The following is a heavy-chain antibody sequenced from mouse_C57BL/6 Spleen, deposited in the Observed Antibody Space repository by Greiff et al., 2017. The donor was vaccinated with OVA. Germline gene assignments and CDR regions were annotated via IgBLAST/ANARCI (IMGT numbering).Heavy chain of an antibody. Sequence: VKLMESGAELVKPGASVKLSCKASGYTFTEYTIHWVKQRSGQGLEWIGWFYPGSGSIKYNEKFKDKATLTADKSSSTVYMELSRLTSEDSAVYFCARHQGGLYYYGSSYFDYWGQGTTLTVSS. D-gene: IGHD1-1*01. V-gene: IGHV1-62-2*01. CDR1: GYTFTEYT. J-gene: IGHJ2*01. CDR3: ARHQGGLYYYGSSYFDY. CDR2: FYPGSGSI.